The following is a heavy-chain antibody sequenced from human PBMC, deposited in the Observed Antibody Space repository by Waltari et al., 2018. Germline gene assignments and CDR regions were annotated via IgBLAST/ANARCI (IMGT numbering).Heavy chain of an antibody. Sequence: QVQLQESGPGLVKPSGTLSLTCAVSVGSISSSNWWSWVRQPPGKGLEWIGEIYHRGRTNYNPSLKRRVTISVDKSKNQFSLKLSSGTAADTAVYYCARDVGYSNYDWGQGTLVTVSS. CDR2: IYHRGRT. J-gene: IGHJ4*02. V-gene: IGHV4-4*02. CDR3: ARDVGYSNYD. CDR1: VGSISSSNW. D-gene: IGHD4-4*01.